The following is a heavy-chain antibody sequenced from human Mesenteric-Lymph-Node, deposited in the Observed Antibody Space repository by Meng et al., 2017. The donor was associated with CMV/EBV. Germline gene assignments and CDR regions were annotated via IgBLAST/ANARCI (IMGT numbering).Heavy chain of an antibody. CDR1: GFTFSSYT. J-gene: IGHJ6*02. CDR3: AKSFYYYYYGMDV. CDR2: ITSGSTYI. V-gene: IGHV3-21*01. Sequence: GESLKISCAASGFTFSSYTMNWVRQAPGKGLEWVSSITSGSTYIYYADSVTGRFTISRDNSKNTLYLQMNSLRAEDTAVYYCAKSFYYYYYGMDVWGQGTTVTVS.